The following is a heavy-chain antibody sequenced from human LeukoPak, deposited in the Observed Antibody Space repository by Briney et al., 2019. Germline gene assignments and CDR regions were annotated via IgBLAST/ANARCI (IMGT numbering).Heavy chain of an antibody. V-gene: IGHV4-34*01. CDR3: VRIVGSTVVDY. D-gene: IGHD2-15*01. CDR1: GGSFSGYY. CDR2: INHSGST. Sequence: SETLSLTCAAYGGSFSGYYWSWIRQPPGKGLEWIGEINHSGSTNYNPSLKSRVTISVDTSENQFSLKLSSVTAADTAVYYCVRIVGSTVVDYWGQGTLVTVSS. J-gene: IGHJ4*02.